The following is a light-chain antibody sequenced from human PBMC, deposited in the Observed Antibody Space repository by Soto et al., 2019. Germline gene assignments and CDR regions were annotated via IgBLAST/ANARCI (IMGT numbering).Light chain of an antibody. Sequence: QPVLTQPPSESGTPGQRVTISCSGSSSNIGSNSVNWYQQLPGTAPKLLMYSSNQRPSGVPDRFSGSKSGTSASLAISGLQSEDEADYYCAAWDDSLNGVVFGGGTKLTVL. CDR2: SSN. CDR1: SSNIGSNS. CDR3: AAWDDSLNGVV. J-gene: IGLJ2*01. V-gene: IGLV1-44*01.